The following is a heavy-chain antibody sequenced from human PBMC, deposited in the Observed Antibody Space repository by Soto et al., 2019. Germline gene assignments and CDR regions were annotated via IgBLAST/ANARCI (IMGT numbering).Heavy chain of an antibody. V-gene: IGHV4-31*01. J-gene: IGHJ3*02. CDR3: ARNYYDSTPYLSRRQHALDI. CDR1: GGSISSGYYF. D-gene: IGHD3-22*01. CDR2: IYDSGNT. Sequence: SETLSLTCPVSGGSISSGYYFWSWIRQPPGKGLEWISNIYDSGNTYFNPSHKRLLTISIEASQNQISQRLSSVTAADTAMYYCARNYYDSTPYLSRRQHALDIWGQGTMVTVSS.